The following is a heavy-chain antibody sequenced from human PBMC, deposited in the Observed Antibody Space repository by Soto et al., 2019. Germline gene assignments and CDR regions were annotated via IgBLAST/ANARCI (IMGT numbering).Heavy chain of an antibody. CDR3: ARISDFWSGYYTGPYMDV. CDR2: IYYSGST. Sequence: QLQLQEWGPGLVKPSETLSLTCTVSGGSISSSSYYWGWIRQPPGKGLEWIGSIYYSGSTYYNPSLKSRVTISVDTSKNQFSLKLSSVTAADTAVYYCARISDFWSGYYTGPYMDVWGKGTTVTVSS. V-gene: IGHV4-39*01. J-gene: IGHJ6*03. CDR1: GGSISSSSYY. D-gene: IGHD3-3*01.